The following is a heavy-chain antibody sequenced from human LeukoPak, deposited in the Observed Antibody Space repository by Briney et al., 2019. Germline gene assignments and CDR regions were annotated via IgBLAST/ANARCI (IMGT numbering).Heavy chain of an antibody. CDR2: TGGSGGTT. CDR1: GFTFRSYA. V-gene: IGHV3-23*01. Sequence: GESLRLSCAASGFTFRSYAMTWVRQSPGKGLEWVSATGGSGGTTYYADSVKGRFTISRDNSKNTLYLQMNSLRAEDTAVYYCSKDRGGTYGDYFDYWGQGTLVTVSS. CDR3: SKDRGGTYGDYFDY. J-gene: IGHJ4*02. D-gene: IGHD4-17*01.